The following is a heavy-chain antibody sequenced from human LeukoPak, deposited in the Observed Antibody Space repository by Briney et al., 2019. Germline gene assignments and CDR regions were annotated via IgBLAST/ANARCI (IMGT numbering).Heavy chain of an antibody. CDR3: ARLHPDTSLTPYYYYIYV. J-gene: IGHJ6*03. CDR2: IYYSGST. D-gene: IGHD5-18*01. CDR1: GGPISGHH. V-gene: IGHV4-59*08. Sequence: PSETLSLTCTVSGGPISGHHWSWIRQPPGKGLEWIGYIYYSGSTNYNPSLKRRATISVDTSMNQFSLMLSSVTAADTAVYYCARLHPDTSLTPYYYYIYVWGKGTTVTVSS.